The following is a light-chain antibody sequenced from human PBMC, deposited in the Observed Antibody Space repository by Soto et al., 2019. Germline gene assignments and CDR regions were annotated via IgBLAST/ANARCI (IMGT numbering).Light chain of an antibody. CDR3: SSYTSSSSVI. CDR2: DVN. CDR1: SSDVGAYDY. V-gene: IGLV2-14*01. Sequence: QLVLTQPASVSGSPGQSIAISCTGTSSDVGAYDYVSWYQQHPGKAPKLMIYDVNYRPSGVSNRFSGSKSGNTASLTISGLQAEDEADYYCSSYTSSSSVIFGGGTKLTVL. J-gene: IGLJ2*01.